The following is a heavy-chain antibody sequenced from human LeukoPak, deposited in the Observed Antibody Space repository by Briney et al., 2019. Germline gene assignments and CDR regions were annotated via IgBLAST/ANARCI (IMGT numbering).Heavy chain of an antibody. V-gene: IGHV1-2*02. CDR2: INPNSGGT. Sequence: ASVKVSCKASGYTFTGYYMHWVRQAPGQGLEWMGWINPNSGGTNYAQKFQGRVTMTRDTSISTAYMELSRLRSDDTAVYYCAFLPLERLEGAFDIWGQGTMVTVSS. CDR1: GYTFTGYY. D-gene: IGHD3-3*01. J-gene: IGHJ3*02. CDR3: AFLPLERLEGAFDI.